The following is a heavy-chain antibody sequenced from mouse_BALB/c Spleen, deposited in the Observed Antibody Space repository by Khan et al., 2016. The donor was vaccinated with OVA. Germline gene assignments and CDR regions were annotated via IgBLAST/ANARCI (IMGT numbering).Heavy chain of an antibody. Sequence: QVQLKESGPGLVAPSQSLSITCTVSGFSLTSYDISWIRQPPGKGLEWLGVIWTGGGTNYNSAFMSRLNISKDNSKSQVFLKMNRLQTDDTSRYYGVRRGRYYGSFYWYFDVWGAGTTVTVSS. CDR3: VRRGRYYGSFYWYFDV. V-gene: IGHV2-9-2*01. D-gene: IGHD1-1*01. CDR2: IWTGGGT. J-gene: IGHJ1*01. CDR1: GFSLTSYD.